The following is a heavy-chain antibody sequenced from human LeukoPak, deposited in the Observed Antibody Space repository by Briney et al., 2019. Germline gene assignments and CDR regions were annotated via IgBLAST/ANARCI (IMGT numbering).Heavy chain of an antibody. Sequence: SETLSLTCTVSGGSISSYYWTWIRQPPGKGLEWIGYIYYSGSTNYNPSLKSRVTISADMSKNQFSLKLSSVTAADTAVYYCARVGLNTAMDYWGQGTLVTVSS. CDR3: ARVGLNTAMDY. CDR2: IYYSGST. J-gene: IGHJ4*02. D-gene: IGHD5-18*01. V-gene: IGHV4-59*08. CDR1: GGSISSYY.